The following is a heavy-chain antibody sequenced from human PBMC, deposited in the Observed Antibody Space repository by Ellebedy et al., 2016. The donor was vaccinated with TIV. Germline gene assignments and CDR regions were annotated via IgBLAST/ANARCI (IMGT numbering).Heavy chain of an antibody. CDR3: ARAGSYLSETVFY. J-gene: IGHJ4*02. D-gene: IGHD3-10*01. V-gene: IGHV3-74*01. CDR2: MDSDGSTT. Sequence: GESLKISXAASGFTLSSYTMNWVRQAPGKGLVWVSRMDSDGSTTDYADSVKGRFTISRDNAKNTLYLQMDSLRAEDTAVYYCARAGSYLSETVFYWGQGTLITVSS. CDR1: GFTLSSYT.